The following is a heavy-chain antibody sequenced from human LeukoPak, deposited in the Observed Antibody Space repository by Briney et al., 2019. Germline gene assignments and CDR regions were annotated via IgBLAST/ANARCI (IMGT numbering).Heavy chain of an antibody. CDR3: ARGSWQRAEEVY. Sequence: PSETLSLTCTVSGVSISTSSYYWGWIRQPPGKGLECIGNIYYSGSTYYNPSLKSRVTISVDTSKNQFSLKLSSVTAADTAVYYCARGSWQRAEEVYWGQGTLVTVSS. D-gene: IGHD3-10*01. CDR2: IYYSGST. V-gene: IGHV4-39*07. J-gene: IGHJ4*02. CDR1: GVSISTSSYY.